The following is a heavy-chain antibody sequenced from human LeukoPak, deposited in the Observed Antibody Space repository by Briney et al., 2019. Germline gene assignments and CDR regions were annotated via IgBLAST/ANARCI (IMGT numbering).Heavy chain of an antibody. D-gene: IGHD6-13*01. J-gene: IGHJ4*02. CDR1: GDSISNNY. V-gene: IGHV4-4*07. CDR3: ARDRGGSSWYNYYDA. CDR2: IHFNGNT. Sequence: SETLSLTCTVSGDSISNNYWSWIRQPAGKGLEWISRIHFNGNTDYNPSLKSRVTTPIDTPRNQFSLKLSSVTAADTAVFYCARDRGGSSWYNYYDAWGQGILVTVSS.